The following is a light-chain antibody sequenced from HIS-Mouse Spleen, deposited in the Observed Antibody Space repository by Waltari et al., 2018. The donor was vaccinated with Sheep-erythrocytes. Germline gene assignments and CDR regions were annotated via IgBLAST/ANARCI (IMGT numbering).Light chain of an antibody. J-gene: IGLJ2*01. CDR3: CSYAGSYTLV. Sequence: QSALTPPRSVSGSPGQSVTISCTGTNSAGGGYNYVSWYQQHPGKAPNLMIYDVSKRPSGVPDRFSGSKSGNTASLTISGLQAEDEADYYCCSYAGSYTLVFGGGTKLTVL. CDR2: DVS. V-gene: IGLV2-11*01. CDR1: NSAGGGYNY.